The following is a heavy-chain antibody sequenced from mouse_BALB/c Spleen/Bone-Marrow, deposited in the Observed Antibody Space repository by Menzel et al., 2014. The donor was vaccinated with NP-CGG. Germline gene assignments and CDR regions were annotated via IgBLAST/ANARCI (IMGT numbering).Heavy chain of an antibody. Sequence: VQLQQSGAELVMPGASVKMSCKASGYTFTDYWMHWVKQRPGQGLEWIGAFDTSDSYTSYNQKFKGKATLTVDESSSTAYMQLSSLTSEDSAVYYCAREGYGNYYAMDYWGQGTSVTVSS. CDR1: GYTFTDYW. J-gene: IGHJ4*01. D-gene: IGHD2-1*01. V-gene: IGHV1-69*01. CDR2: FDTSDSYT. CDR3: AREGYGNYYAMDY.